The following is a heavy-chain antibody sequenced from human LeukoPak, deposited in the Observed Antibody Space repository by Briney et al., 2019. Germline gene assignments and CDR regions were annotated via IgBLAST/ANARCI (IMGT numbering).Heavy chain of an antibody. CDR3: ARVTLVGGVIVSYAFDI. J-gene: IGHJ3*02. CDR2: INPSGGST. CDR1: GYTFTSYY. Sequence: GASVKVSCKASGYTFTSYYMHWVRQAPGQGLEWMGIINPSGGSTSYAQKFQGRVTMTRDTSTSTVYMELSSLRSEDTAVYYCARVTLVGGVIVSYAFDIWGQGTMVTVSS. D-gene: IGHD3-16*02. V-gene: IGHV1-46*01.